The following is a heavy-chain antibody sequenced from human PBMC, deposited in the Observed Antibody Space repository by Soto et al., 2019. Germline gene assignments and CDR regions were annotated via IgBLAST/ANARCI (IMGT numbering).Heavy chain of an antibody. D-gene: IGHD5-12*01. V-gene: IGHV3-30*18. CDR1: RCPLFASA. CDR2: VAFDGSIE. Sequence: PEGSLRPSCVASRCPLFASAMHFSRHAPGPGLAGVEVVAFDGSIESYDSSVKGRFAISRDNSNDLLYLQLPSLRAEDTAVYFCAKAFDLSSKWLVGYWGQGILATDS. J-gene: IGHJ4*02. CDR3: AKAFDLSSKWLVGY.